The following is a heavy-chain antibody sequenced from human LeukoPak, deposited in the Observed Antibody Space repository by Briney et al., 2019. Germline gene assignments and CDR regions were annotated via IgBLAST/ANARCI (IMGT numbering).Heavy chain of an antibody. CDR2: INHSGST. Sequence: SETLSLTCAVYGGSFSGYYWSWIRQPPGKGLEWIGEINHSGSTNYNPSLKSRVTISVDTSKNQFSLKLSSVTAADTAVYYCARGLLWFGESKLYYFDYWGQGTLVTVSS. V-gene: IGHV4-34*01. D-gene: IGHD3-10*01. CDR3: ARGLLWFGESKLYYFDY. CDR1: GGSFSGYY. J-gene: IGHJ4*02.